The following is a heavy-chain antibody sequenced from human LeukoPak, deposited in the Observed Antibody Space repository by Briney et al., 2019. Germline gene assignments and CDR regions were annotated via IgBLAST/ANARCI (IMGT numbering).Heavy chain of an antibody. CDR3: ARHDRIQLWPHFDY. D-gene: IGHD5-18*01. V-gene: IGHV4-61*09. CDR1: GGSISSGSYY. CDR2: IYRSGST. J-gene: IGHJ4*02. Sequence: SETLSLTCTVSGGSISSGSYYWSWIRQPAGKRLEWIGHIYRSGSTNYNPSLKSRVTISVDTSKNQFSLKLSSVTAADTAVYYCARHDRIQLWPHFDYWGQGTLVTVSS.